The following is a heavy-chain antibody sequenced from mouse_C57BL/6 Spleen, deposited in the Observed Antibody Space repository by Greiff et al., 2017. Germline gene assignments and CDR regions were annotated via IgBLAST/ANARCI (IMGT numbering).Heavy chain of an antibody. CDR2: INPYNGDT. CDR1: GYSFTGYF. CDR3: ARSGGYAMDY. D-gene: IGHD1-1*02. J-gene: IGHJ4*01. V-gene: IGHV1-20*01. Sequence: DVKLQESGPELVKPGASVKISCKASGYSFTGYFMNWVMQSHGKSLEWIGRINPYNGDTFYNQKFKGKAKLTVDKSSSTAHMELRSLTSEDSAVYYCARSGGYAMDYWGQGTSVTVSS.